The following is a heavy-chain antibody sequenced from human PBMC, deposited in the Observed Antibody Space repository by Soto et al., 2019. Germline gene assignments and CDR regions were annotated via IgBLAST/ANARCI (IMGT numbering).Heavy chain of an antibody. Sequence: QVELVESGGGVVQPGRSLRLSCAASGFTYSSYAMHWVRQAPGKGLEWMAVISYDGSNKYYADSVKGRFTISGDNSKNTLYLQMNSLRAEDTAVYYCARDKRDLRFLEWSYYFDYWGQGTLVTVSS. CDR3: ARDKRDLRFLEWSYYFDY. D-gene: IGHD3-3*01. CDR2: ISYDGSNK. V-gene: IGHV3-30-3*01. J-gene: IGHJ4*02. CDR1: GFTYSSYA.